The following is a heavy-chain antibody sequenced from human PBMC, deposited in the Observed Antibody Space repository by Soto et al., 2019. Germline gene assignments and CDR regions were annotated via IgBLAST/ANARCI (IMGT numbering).Heavy chain of an antibody. CDR2: ISGSGGST. J-gene: IGHJ4*02. CDR3: AKDTVPLYSSHEFDY. Sequence: EVQLLESGGGLVQPGGSLRLSCAASGFTFSSYAMSWVRQAPGKGLEWVSAISGSGGSTYYADSVKGRFTISRDNSKNTLSLQMNSLRADDTAVYYCAKDTVPLYSSHEFDYWGQGSLVTVSS. V-gene: IGHV3-23*01. CDR1: GFTFSSYA. D-gene: IGHD2-2*02.